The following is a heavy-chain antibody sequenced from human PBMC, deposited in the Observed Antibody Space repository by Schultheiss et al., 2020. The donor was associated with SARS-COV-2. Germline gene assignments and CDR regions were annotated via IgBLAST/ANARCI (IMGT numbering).Heavy chain of an antibody. J-gene: IGHJ6*02. V-gene: IGHV3-15*05. Sequence: GGSLRLSCAASGISFSSDGMSWVRQAPGKGLEWVGRIKSKTDGGTTDYAAPVKGRFTISRDNAKNTLYLQMNSLRAEDTAVYYCAKVRWEAVPGGGMDVWGQGTTVTVSS. CDR2: IKSKTDGGTT. CDR1: GISFSSDG. CDR3: AKVRWEAVPGGGMDV. D-gene: IGHD6-19*01.